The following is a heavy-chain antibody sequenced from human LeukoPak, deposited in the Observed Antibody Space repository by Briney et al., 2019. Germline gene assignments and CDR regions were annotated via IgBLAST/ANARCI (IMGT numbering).Heavy chain of an antibody. D-gene: IGHD3-22*01. CDR2: INPSGGST. J-gene: IGHJ3*02. CDR1: GYTFTSFY. CDR3: ARDPHVRGYYDSIGYCGGAFDI. V-gene: IGHV1-46*01. Sequence: ASVKVSCKASGYTFTSFYMHWVRQAPGQGLEWMGIINPSGGSTRYAQKFQGRVTMTRDTSTSTVYMELSSLRSEDTAVYYCARDPHVRGYYDSIGYCGGAFDIWGQGTMVTVSS.